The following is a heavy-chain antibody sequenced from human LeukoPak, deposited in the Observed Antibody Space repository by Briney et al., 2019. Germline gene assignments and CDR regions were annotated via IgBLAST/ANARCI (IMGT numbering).Heavy chain of an antibody. CDR1: GGSVHRSF. Sequence: SETLSLTCVVSGGSVHRSFWTWVRQPPGKGLEWIGRIYPSGTTDYSPSLKSRLTIAIDTSKNQFSLRLASVTAADTAVYYCGRRPAVDGPIDNWGQGILVAVSS. J-gene: IGHJ4*02. V-gene: IGHV4-59*02. CDR3: GRRPAVDGPIDN. D-gene: IGHD3/OR15-3a*01. CDR2: IYPSGTT.